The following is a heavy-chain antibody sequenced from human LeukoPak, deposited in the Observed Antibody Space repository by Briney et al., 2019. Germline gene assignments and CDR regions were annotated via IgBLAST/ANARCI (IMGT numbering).Heavy chain of an antibody. CDR1: GVTLSPYG. Sequence: GGSLRLSCAASGVTLSPYGMHWVRQAPGKGLEWVAVISYEGGTQHYADSVKGRFIISRDNPRNTLYLLMNTLRTEDTAVYYCAKEGTPQVSTWYDLWGQGTQVIVSS. J-gene: IGHJ5*02. CDR2: ISYEGGTQ. D-gene: IGHD3-10*01. CDR3: AKEGTPQVSTWYDL. V-gene: IGHV3-30*18.